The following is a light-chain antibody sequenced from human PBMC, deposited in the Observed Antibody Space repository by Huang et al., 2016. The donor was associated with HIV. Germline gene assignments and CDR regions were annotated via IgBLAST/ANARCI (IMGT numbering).Light chain of an antibody. V-gene: IGKV1-33*01. J-gene: IGKJ2*01. Sequence: DIQVTQSPSSLSASVGDSVTITCQASQGITDYLKWYQQTPGKAPKLLISDASNLASGVPSRVMGTRSGTDFTLTITSLQPEEFATYYCQQYDTLPYTFGQGTKLEIK. CDR2: DAS. CDR3: QQYDTLPYT. CDR1: QGITDY.